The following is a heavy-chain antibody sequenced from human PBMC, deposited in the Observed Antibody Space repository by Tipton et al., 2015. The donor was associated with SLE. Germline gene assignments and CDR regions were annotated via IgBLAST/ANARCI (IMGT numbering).Heavy chain of an antibody. J-gene: IGHJ4*02. CDR1: GGSISSHY. Sequence: GLVKPSETLSLTCTVSGGSISSHYWSWIRQPPGKGLEWIGEINHSGSTNYNPSLKSRVTISVDTSKNQFSLKLSSVTAADTAVYYCARGGFSTVTSFDYWGQGTLVTVSS. CDR2: INHSGST. CDR3: ARGGFSTVTSFDY. V-gene: IGHV4-59*11. D-gene: IGHD4-11*01.